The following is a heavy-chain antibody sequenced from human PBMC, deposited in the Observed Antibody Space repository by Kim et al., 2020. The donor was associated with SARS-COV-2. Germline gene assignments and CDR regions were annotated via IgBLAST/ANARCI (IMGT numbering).Heavy chain of an antibody. CDR3: VAGEADYYSMDV. J-gene: IGHJ6*02. CDR2: IRTKANNYAT. D-gene: IGHD3-16*01. CDR1: GITFSGSA. Sequence: GGSLRLSCAASGITFSGSAIHWVRQASGKGLEWIGRIRTKANNYATAYGASVQGRFTYSRDDSKNTAYLQVNSLKTEDTAVYYCVAGEADYYSMDVWGQGTTVTVSS. V-gene: IGHV3-73*01.